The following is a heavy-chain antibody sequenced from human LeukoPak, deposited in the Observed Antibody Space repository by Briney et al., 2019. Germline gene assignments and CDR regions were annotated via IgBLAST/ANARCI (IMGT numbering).Heavy chain of an antibody. J-gene: IGHJ4*02. CDR2: MNPNSGNT. CDR1: GYTFTSYD. D-gene: IGHD5-24*01. V-gene: IGHV1-8*01. CDR3: ARRNTIMVAGLDY. Sequence: GASVKVSCKASGYTFTSYDINWVRQATGQGLEWMGWMNPNSGNTGYAQKFQGRVTTTRNTSISTAFMELSSLRSEDTAVYYCARRNTIMVAGLDYWGQGTLVTVSS.